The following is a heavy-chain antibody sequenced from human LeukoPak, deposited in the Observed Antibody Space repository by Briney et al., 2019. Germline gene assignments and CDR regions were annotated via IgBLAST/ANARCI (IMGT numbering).Heavy chain of an antibody. CDR2: IYSDGST. D-gene: IGHD6-19*01. J-gene: IGHJ4*02. V-gene: IGHV3-66*01. Sequence: GGSLRLSCAASEVTVSSNYMSWVRQAPGKGLEWVSVIYSDGSTYYADSVNNRFTISRDSSKNTLYLQMNSLRVEDTAVYYCATRAVAAPYWGQGTLVTVSS. CDR3: ATRAVAAPY. CDR1: EVTVSSNY.